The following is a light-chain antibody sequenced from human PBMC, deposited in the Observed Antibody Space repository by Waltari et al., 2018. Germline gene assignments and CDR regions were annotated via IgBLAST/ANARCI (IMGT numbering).Light chain of an antibody. CDR2: AAS. V-gene: IGKV1-27*01. J-gene: IGKJ1*01. CDR3: QKYNSAPQT. CDR1: QGISNY. Sequence: DLQMTPSPSSLSASVGDSVTITCRASQGISNYLAWYQQKPGKVPKLLIYAASTLQSGVPSRFSGSGSGTDFTLTISSLQPEDVATYYCQKYNSAPQTFGQGTKVEIK.